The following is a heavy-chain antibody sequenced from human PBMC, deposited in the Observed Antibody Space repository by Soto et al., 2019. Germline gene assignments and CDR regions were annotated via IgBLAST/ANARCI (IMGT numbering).Heavy chain of an antibody. Sequence: SVKVSCKASGGTFSDSVTSWVRQAPGQGLEWMGGIVPIFGKANLAEKFQDRVTITADESTSTAYMELSSLRSEDTAVYYCAKDATRTSGWYYFDYWGRGALVTVSS. D-gene: IGHD6-19*01. V-gene: IGHV1-69*13. J-gene: IGHJ4*02. CDR3: AKDATRTSGWYYFDY. CDR1: GGTFSDSV. CDR2: IVPIFGKA.